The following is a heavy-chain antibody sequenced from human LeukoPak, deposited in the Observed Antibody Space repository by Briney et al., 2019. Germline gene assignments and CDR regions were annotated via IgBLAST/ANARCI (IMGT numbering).Heavy chain of an antibody. J-gene: IGHJ4*02. Sequence: AAVKVSFKCSGYTFTGYYIHWVGQAPGQGGEGVGWINPYSGDKNSEQKFQGRVTINRDTANRAVYMELSRLTSDDTAVYYCARVTYDSSGYYLDYWGQGTLVTVSS. CDR3: ARVTYDSSGYYLDY. V-gene: IGHV1-2*02. D-gene: IGHD3-22*01. CDR1: GYTFTGYY. CDR2: INPYSGDK.